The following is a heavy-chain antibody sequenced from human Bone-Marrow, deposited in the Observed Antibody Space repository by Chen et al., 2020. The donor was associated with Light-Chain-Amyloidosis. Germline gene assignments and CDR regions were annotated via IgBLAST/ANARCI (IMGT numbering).Heavy chain of an antibody. V-gene: IGHV3-43*02. CDR1: GFTFDDYA. D-gene: IGHD2-8*02. CDR3: AKSPRYSTGRFDY. CDR2: IVGDGRST. J-gene: IGHJ4*02. Sequence: EVQLVESGGGVVQPGGSLTLSCAASGFTFDDYAMHWVRQAPGKGLEWVSLIVGDGRSTYYADSVKGRVTISRDNNKNSLSLQMNSLKSEDTALYYCAKSPRYSTGRFDYWGQGTLVTVSS.